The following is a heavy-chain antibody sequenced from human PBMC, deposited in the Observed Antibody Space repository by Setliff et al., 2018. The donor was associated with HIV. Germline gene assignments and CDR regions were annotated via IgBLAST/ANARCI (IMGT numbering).Heavy chain of an antibody. D-gene: IGHD6-6*01. Sequence: SETLSLTCTVSGGSISSGSYYWRWIRQPAGKGLEWIGYISYSGRTTYNPSLESRVAMSVDTSKQQFSLEVRSVTAADTAVYYCARPYSTSSWFFDYWGQGTLVTVSS. J-gene: IGHJ4*02. V-gene: IGHV4-61*10. CDR3: ARPYSTSSWFFDY. CDR2: ISYSGRT. CDR1: GGSISSGSYY.